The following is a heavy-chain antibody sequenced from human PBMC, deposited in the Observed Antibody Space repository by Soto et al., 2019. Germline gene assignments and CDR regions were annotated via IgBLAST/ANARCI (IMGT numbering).Heavy chain of an antibody. V-gene: IGHV1-3*01. CDR2: INAGNGNT. D-gene: IGHD7-27*01. CDR3: ARSSLGTSRVFDP. CDR1: GYTFTSYG. J-gene: IGHJ5*02. Sequence: ASVKVSCKASGYTFTSYGISWVRQAPGQGLEWMGWINAGNGNTKYSQKFQGRVTITRDTSASTAYMELSSLRSEDTAVYYCARSSLGTSRVFDPWGQGTLVTVS.